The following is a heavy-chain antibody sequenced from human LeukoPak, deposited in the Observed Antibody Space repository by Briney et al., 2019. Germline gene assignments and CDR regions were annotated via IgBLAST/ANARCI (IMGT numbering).Heavy chain of an antibody. D-gene: IGHD3-22*01. Sequence: ASVKVSCKASGGTFSSYAISWVRQAPGQGLEWMGGIIPIFGTANYAQKFQGRVTITADESTSTAYMELSSLRSEDTAVYYCARDPLHYYDSSGYSSGGYFDYWGQGTLVTVSS. CDR2: IIPIFGTA. CDR3: ARDPLHYYDSSGYSSGGYFDY. V-gene: IGHV1-69*01. J-gene: IGHJ4*02. CDR1: GGTFSSYA.